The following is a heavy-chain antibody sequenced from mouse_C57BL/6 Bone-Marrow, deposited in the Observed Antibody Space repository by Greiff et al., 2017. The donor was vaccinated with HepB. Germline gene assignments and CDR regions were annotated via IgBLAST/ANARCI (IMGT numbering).Heavy chain of an antibody. CDR1: GFTFSNYW. J-gene: IGHJ2*01. CDR2: IRLKSDNYAT. Sequence: EVKLEESGGGLVQPGGSMKLSCVASGFTFSNYWMNWVRQSPEKGLEWVAQIRLKSDNYATHYAESVKGRFTISRDDSKSSVYLQMNNLRAEDTGVYYCTDWLGEDYFDYWGQGTTLTVSS. D-gene: IGHD4-1*01. V-gene: IGHV6-3*01. CDR3: TDWLGEDYFDY.